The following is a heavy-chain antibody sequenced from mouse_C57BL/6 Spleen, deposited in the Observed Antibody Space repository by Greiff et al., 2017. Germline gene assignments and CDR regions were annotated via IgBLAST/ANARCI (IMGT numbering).Heavy chain of an antibody. Sequence: EVQGVESGGGLVKPGGSLKLSCAASGFTFSSYAMSWVRQTPEKRLEWVATISDGGSYTYYPDNVKGRFTISRDNAKNNLYLQMSHLKSEDTAMYYCARDHYGSTHYYAMDYWGQGTSVTVSS. V-gene: IGHV5-4*01. J-gene: IGHJ4*01. CDR1: GFTFSSYA. CDR3: ARDHYGSTHYYAMDY. CDR2: ISDGGSYT. D-gene: IGHD1-1*01.